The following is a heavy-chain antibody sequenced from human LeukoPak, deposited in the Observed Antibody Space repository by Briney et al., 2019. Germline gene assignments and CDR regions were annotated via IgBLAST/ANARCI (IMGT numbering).Heavy chain of an antibody. CDR3: ARGGVVVVVSYMDV. Sequence: GGSLRLSCAASGLTFSSYAMHWVRQAPGKGLEWLALISYDGNNKYYADSVKGRFTISRDNSKNTLYLQMNSPRAEDTAVYYCARGGVVVVVSYMDVWGEGTTVTVSS. D-gene: IGHD2-21*01. CDR2: ISYDGNNK. J-gene: IGHJ6*03. V-gene: IGHV3-30-3*01. CDR1: GLTFSSYA.